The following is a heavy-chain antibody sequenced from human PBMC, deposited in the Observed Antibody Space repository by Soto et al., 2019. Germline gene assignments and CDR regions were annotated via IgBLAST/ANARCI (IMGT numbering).Heavy chain of an antibody. CDR3: ARSVVAVWFDP. CDR2: IYYSGST. J-gene: IGHJ5*02. Sequence: SETLSLTCTVSGGSISSYYWSWIRQPPGKGLEWIGYIYYSGSTNYNPSLKSRVTISVDTSKNQFSLKLSSVTAADTAVYYCARSVVAVWFDPWGQGTLVTVSS. D-gene: IGHD3-22*01. CDR1: GGSISSYY. V-gene: IGHV4-59*08.